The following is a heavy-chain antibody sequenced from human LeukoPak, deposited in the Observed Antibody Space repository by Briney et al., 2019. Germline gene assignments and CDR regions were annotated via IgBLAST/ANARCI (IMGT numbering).Heavy chain of an antibody. Sequence: GGSLRLSCAASGFIFSSFTMNWVRQAPGKGLEWVSSISSDSKSIYYADSVKGRFIISRDNAKNSPFLQMDSLRAEDTALYYCTRGSYGDYGYWGQGTLVTVSS. CDR1: GFIFSSFT. CDR2: ISSDSKSI. D-gene: IGHD4-17*01. V-gene: IGHV3-21*01. J-gene: IGHJ4*02. CDR3: TRGSYGDYGY.